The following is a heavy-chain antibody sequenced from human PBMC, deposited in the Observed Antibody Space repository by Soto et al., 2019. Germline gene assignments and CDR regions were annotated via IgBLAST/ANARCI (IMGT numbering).Heavy chain of an antibody. CDR3: ARATKRGGDGYIKFDY. D-gene: IGHD5-12*01. CDR1: GGSISSYY. V-gene: IGHV4-59*01. J-gene: IGHJ4*02. CDR2: IYYSGST. Sequence: ETLSLTCTVSGGSISSYYWSWIRQPPGKGLEWIGYIYYSGSTNYNPSLKSRVTISVDTSKNQFSLKLSSVTAADTAVYYCARATKRGGDGYIKFDYWGQGTLVTVSS.